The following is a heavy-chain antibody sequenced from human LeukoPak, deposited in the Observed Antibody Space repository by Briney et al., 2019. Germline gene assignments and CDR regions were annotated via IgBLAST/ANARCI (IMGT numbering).Heavy chain of an antibody. J-gene: IGHJ4*02. CDR2: ISSSGSTI. D-gene: IGHD3-22*01. CDR3: ARDRGAIDSSGYYYSTFDY. Sequence: GGSLRLSCAASRFTFSSYEMNWVRQAPGKGLEWVSYISSSGSTIYYADSVKGRFTISRDNAKNSLYLQMNSLRAEDTAVYYCARDRGAIDSSGYYYSTFDYWGQGTLVTVSS. V-gene: IGHV3-48*03. CDR1: RFTFSSYE.